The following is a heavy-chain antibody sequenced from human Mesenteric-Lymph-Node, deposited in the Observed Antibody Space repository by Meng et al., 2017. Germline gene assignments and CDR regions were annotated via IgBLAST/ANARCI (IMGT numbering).Heavy chain of an antibody. CDR3: EKYLSRDNCGHCYVLDY. Sequence: LSLTCAASGFTFGSYDMSWVRQAPGKGLEWVSSVSGSGGSTVYADSVKGRFTISRDNSKNTLLLQMNSLRVEDTAVYYCEKYLSRDNCGHCYVLDYWGQGTLVTVSS. CDR1: GFTFGSYD. J-gene: IGHJ4*02. D-gene: IGHD2-2*03. V-gene: IGHV3-23*01. CDR2: VSGSGGST.